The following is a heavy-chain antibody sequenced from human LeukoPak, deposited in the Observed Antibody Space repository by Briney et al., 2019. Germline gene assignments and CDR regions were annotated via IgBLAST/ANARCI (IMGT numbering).Heavy chain of an antibody. CDR1: GFTFSSYN. Sequence: GGSLTLSCAASGFTFSSYNMNWVRQAPGKGLEWVAFIRSDGNNKFYADSLKGRFTVSGDTSRNNVYLQMNSLRIEDTAVYYCARDTGDYYDSSGYYYAGWFDPWGQGTLVTVSS. V-gene: IGHV3-30*02. CDR3: ARDTGDYYDSSGYYYAGWFDP. CDR2: IRSDGNNK. D-gene: IGHD3-22*01. J-gene: IGHJ5*02.